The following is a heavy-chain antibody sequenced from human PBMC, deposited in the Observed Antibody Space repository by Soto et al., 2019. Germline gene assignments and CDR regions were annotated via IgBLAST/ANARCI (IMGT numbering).Heavy chain of an antibody. CDR2: IYPGDSDT. CDR3: ARGRTVKNWFDP. Sequence: GESLKISCKGSGYSFTSYWIGWVRQMPGKGLEWMGIIYPGDSDTRYSPSFQGQVTISADKSISTASLKLSSVTAADTAVYYCARGRTVKNWFDPWGQGTLVTVSS. D-gene: IGHD2-21*02. CDR1: GYSFTSYW. J-gene: IGHJ5*02. V-gene: IGHV5-51*01.